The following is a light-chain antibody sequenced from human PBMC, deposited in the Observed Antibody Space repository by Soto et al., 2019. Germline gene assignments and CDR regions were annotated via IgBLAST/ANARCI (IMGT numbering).Light chain of an antibody. V-gene: IGLV2-14*03. CDR2: DVS. CDR1: SSDVGSYDY. CDR3: SSYASSNTPWV. J-gene: IGLJ3*02. Sequence: QSVLTQPASVSGSPGQSITISCTGTSSDVGSYDYVSWYQRHPGKAPKLMIYDVSYRPSGVSNRFSGSKSANTASLTISGLQAEDEGDYYCSSYASSNTPWVFGGGTKLTV.